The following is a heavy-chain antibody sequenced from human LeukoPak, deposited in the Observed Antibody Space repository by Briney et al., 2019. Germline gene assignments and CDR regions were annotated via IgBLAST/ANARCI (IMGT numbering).Heavy chain of an antibody. D-gene: IGHD2-21*02. CDR2: IYTSGST. J-gene: IGHJ6*03. CDR1: GGSISSGSYY. V-gene: IGHV4-61*02. CDR3: AREGYCGGDCYYYYYYYMDV. Sequence: SETLSLTCTVSGGSISSGSYYWSWIRQPAGKGLEWIGRIYTSGSTNYNPSLKSRVTISVDTSKNQFSLKLSSVTAADTAVYYCAREGYCGGDCYYYYYYYMDVWGKGTTVTISS.